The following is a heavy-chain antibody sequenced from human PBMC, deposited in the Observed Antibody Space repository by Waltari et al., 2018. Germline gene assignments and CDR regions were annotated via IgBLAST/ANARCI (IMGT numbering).Heavy chain of an antibody. CDR3: ARDLKPYYYDSSGYSAFDI. CDR1: GGTFSSYA. J-gene: IGHJ3*02. D-gene: IGHD3-22*01. CDR2: ILPIFGTA. V-gene: IGHV1-69*15. Sequence: QVQLVQSGAEVKKPGSSVKVSCKASGGTFSSYAICWVRQAPGHGIEWMGRILPIFGTANYAQKFQGRVTITADESTSTAYMELSSLRSEDTAVYYCARDLKPYYYDSSGYSAFDIWGQGTMVTVSS.